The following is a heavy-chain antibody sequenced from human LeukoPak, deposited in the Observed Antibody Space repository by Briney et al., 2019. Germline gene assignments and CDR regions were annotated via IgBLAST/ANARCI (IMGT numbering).Heavy chain of an antibody. CDR1: GGSISSSSYY. CDR3: ARKDPYYFDY. CDR2: IYYSGST. J-gene: IGHJ4*02. V-gene: IGHV4-39*07. Sequence: PSETLSLTCTVSGGSISSSSYYWGWIRQPPGKGLEWIGSIYYSGSTYYNPSLKSRVTISLDTSKNQFSLKLSSVTAADTAVYYCARKDPYYFDYWGQGTLVTVSS.